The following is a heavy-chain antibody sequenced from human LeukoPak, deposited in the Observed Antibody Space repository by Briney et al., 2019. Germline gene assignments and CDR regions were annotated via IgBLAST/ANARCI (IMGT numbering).Heavy chain of an antibody. J-gene: IGHJ3*02. CDR3: ARGGGDWAIDAFDI. CDR2: INPNSGGT. D-gene: IGHD2-21*02. CDR1: GYTFTGYY. V-gene: IGHV1-2*02. Sequence: AASVKVSCKASGYTFTGYYMHWVRQAPGQGLEWMGWINPNSGGTNYAQKFQGRITMTRDTSISTAYMELSRLRSDDTAVYYCARGGGDWAIDAFDIWGQGTMVTVSS.